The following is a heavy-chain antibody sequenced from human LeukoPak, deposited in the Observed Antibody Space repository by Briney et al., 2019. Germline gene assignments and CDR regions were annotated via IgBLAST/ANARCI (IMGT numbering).Heavy chain of an antibody. CDR3: ARDHYSNYGY. Sequence: PGRSLRLSCAASGFTFSSYGMHWVRQAPGKGLEWVAVISYDGSNKYYADSVKGRFTISRDNSKNTLYLQMNSLRAEDTAVYYCARDHYSNYGYWGQGTLVTVSS. V-gene: IGHV3-30*03. CDR2: ISYDGSNK. CDR1: GFTFSSYG. D-gene: IGHD4-11*01. J-gene: IGHJ4*02.